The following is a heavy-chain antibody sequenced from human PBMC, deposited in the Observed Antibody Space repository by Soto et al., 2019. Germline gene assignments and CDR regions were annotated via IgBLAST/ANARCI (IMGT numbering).Heavy chain of an antibody. Sequence: PGGSLRLSCAASGFTFSSYAMSWVRQAPGKGLEWVSAISGSGGSTYYADSVKGRFTISRDNSKNTLYLQMNSLRAEDTAVYYCAKERYCSSTSCYLDPRKNYYYGMDVWGQGTTVTVSS. D-gene: IGHD2-2*01. J-gene: IGHJ6*02. CDR1: GFTFSSYA. CDR2: ISGSGGST. CDR3: AKERYCSSTSCYLDPRKNYYYGMDV. V-gene: IGHV3-23*01.